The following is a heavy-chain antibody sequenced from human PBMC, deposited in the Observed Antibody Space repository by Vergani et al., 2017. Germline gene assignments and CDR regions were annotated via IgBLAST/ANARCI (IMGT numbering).Heavy chain of an antibody. CDR1: GYTFTSYY. CDR3: ARAEHPTYYYDSSGYYLDAFDI. D-gene: IGHD3-22*01. J-gene: IGHJ3*02. V-gene: IGHV1-46*03. CDR2: INPSGGST. Sequence: QVQLVQSGAEVKKPGASVRVSCKASGYTFTSYYMHWVRQAPGQGLEWMGIINPSGGSTSYAQKFQGRVTMTRDTSTSIVYMELSSLRSEDTAVYYCARAEHPTYYYDSSGYYLDAFDIWGQGTMVTVSS.